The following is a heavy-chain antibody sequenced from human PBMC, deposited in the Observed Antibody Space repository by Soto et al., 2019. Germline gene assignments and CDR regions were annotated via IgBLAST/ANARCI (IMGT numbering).Heavy chain of an antibody. J-gene: IGHJ4*02. D-gene: IGHD6-19*01. V-gene: IGHV1-18*01. CDR3: ARDGFRGPYSSGWYKEFDY. Sequence: ASVKVSCKASGYTFTSYGISWVRQAPGQGLEWMGWISAYNGNTNYARKLQGRVTMTTDTSTSTAYMELRSLRSDDTAVYYCARDGFRGPYSSGWYKEFDYWGQGTLVTVSS. CDR2: ISAYNGNT. CDR1: GYTFTSYG.